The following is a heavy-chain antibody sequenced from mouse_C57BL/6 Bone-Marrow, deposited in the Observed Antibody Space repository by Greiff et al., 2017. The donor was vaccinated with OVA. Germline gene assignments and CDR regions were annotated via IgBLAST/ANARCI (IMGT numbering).Heavy chain of an antibody. V-gene: IGHV5-4*01. CDR1: GFTFSSYA. CDR3: ARESLYGSKGY. J-gene: IGHJ2*01. Sequence: DVQLVESGGGLVKPGGSLKLSCAASGFTFSSYALSWVRQTPEKRLEWVATISDGGSYTYYPDNVKGRFTISRDNAKNNLYLQMSHLKSEDTAMYYCARESLYGSKGYWGQGTTLTVSS. CDR2: ISDGGSYT. D-gene: IGHD1-1*01.